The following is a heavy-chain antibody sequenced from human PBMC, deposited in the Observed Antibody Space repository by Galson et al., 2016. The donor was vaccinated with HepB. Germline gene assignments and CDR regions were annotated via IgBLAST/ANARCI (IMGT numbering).Heavy chain of an antibody. CDR1: GASLRNGDYY. V-gene: IGHV4-61*02. D-gene: IGHD3-16*01. Sequence: TLSLTCTVSGASLRNGDYYWSWVRQPAGKGLEWIGRIYSSGSTNYNPSLNSRVTISLDMSNQQFSLEVNSVTAADTAVYYWARVGGVYQYTGMDGWGKGTTVTVSS. CDR2: IYSSGST. J-gene: IGHJ6*04. CDR3: ARVGGVYQYTGMDG.